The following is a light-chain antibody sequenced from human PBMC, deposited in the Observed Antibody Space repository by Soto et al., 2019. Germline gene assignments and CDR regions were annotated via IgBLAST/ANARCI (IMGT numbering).Light chain of an antibody. CDR1: QSVLYSSNNKNY. V-gene: IGKV4-1*01. CDR3: QQYHSTPLT. J-gene: IGKJ4*01. CDR2: WAS. Sequence: DFVMTQSPDSLAVSLGERATINCKSSQSVLYSSNNKNYLAWYQQKPGQPPQLLINWASTRESGVPDRFGGSGSGTDFTLTISSLQAEDVAVYYCQQYHSTPLTFGGGTKVEIK.